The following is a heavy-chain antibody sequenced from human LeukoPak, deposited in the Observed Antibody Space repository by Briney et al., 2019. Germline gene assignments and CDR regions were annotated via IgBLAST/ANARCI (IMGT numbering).Heavy chain of an antibody. CDR3: ARETGSGYFGY. D-gene: IGHD3-22*01. J-gene: IGHJ4*02. Sequence: PSETLSLTCAVYGGSFSGYFLSWIRQPPGKGLEWIGEINHSGSTNYDPSLKSRVTISVDTSKNQFSLKLSSVTAADTAVYYCARETGSGYFGYWGQGTLVTVSS. CDR2: INHSGST. V-gene: IGHV4-34*01. CDR1: GGSFSGYF.